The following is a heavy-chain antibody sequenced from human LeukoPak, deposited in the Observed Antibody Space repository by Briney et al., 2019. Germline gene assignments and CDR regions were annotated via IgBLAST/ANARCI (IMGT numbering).Heavy chain of an antibody. V-gene: IGHV4-39*07. J-gene: IGHJ3*02. D-gene: IGHD3-16*01. CDR3: ARDRHGAAFDI. CDR1: GGSISSSSYY. Sequence: PSETLSLTCTVSGGSISSSSYYWGWIRQPPGKGLEWIGNIYYTGSTYHNPSLKSRVSISVDTSKNHFSLKLSSVTAADTAVYYCARDRHGAAFDIWGQGTMVTVSS. CDR2: IYYTGST.